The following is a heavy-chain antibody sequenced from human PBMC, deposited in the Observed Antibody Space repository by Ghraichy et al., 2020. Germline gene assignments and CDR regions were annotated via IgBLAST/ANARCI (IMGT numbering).Heavy chain of an antibody. J-gene: IGHJ4*02. CDR2: INPNSGGT. CDR1: GYTFTDYY. V-gene: IGHV1-2*02. Sequence: ASVKVSCKASGYTFTDYYIHWVRQAPGQGLEWMGWINPNSGGTNYAQKFQGRVTMTRDTSISTAYMELSRLRSDDTAVYYCARGDYYDSSGMGDYWGQGTLVTVSS. CDR3: ARGDYYDSSGMGDY. D-gene: IGHD3-22*01.